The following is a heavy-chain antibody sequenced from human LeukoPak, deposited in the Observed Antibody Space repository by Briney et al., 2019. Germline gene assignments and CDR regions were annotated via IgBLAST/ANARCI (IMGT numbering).Heavy chain of an antibody. V-gene: IGHV3-74*01. CDR1: GFTLRSHW. J-gene: IGHJ4*02. D-gene: IGHD6-13*01. CDR2: INNDGSSA. CDR3: AKDRESAAAGYFDY. Sequence: GGSLRLSCAASGFTLRSHWMHWVRQVPGKGLVWVSRINNDGSSASYADAVKGRFTISRDNSKNTLYLQMNSLRAEDTAVYYCAKDRESAAAGYFDYWGQGTLVTVSS.